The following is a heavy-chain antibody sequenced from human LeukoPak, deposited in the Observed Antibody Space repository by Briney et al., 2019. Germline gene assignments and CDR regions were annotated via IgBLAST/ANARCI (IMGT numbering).Heavy chain of an antibody. CDR2: IIPILGIA. J-gene: IGHJ4*02. CDR1: GGTFSSYA. Sequence: SVKVSCKASGGTFSSYAISWVRQAPGQGLEWMGRIIPILGIANYAQKFQGRVTITADKSTSTAYMELSSLRSEDTAVYYCARAQLPYGTVDYWGQGTLVTVSS. D-gene: IGHD2-21*01. V-gene: IGHV1-69*04. CDR3: ARAQLPYGTVDY.